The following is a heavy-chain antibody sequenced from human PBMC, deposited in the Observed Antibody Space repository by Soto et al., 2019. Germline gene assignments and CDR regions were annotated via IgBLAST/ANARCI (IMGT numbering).Heavy chain of an antibody. CDR2: ISSSTNTI. D-gene: IGHD3-3*02. Sequence: EVQLVESDGGLVQPGGSLRLSCAASNFTFSRYSMNWFRQAPGKGLEWVSYISSSTNTIYYADSVKGRFTISRDNAKSSLYLQMKSLRDEDTAVYYCARQLGSPSAGDFDYWGQGTLVTVSS. J-gene: IGHJ4*02. V-gene: IGHV3-48*02. CDR1: NFTFSRYS. CDR3: ARQLGSPSAGDFDY.